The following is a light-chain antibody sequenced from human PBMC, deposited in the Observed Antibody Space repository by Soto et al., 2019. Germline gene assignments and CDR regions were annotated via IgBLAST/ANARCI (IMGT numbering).Light chain of an antibody. CDR2: DAS. J-gene: IGKJ1*01. CDR3: LQYFRWRT. V-gene: IGKV3-15*01. Sequence: EIVMTQSPATLSVSPGERATLSCRASQSLSSSLAWYQQKPGQAPRLLIYDASTRATDIPARFSGSGSGTEFTLTISSLQPKDSAVYYCLQYFRWRTFGQGTKVEIK. CDR1: QSLSSS.